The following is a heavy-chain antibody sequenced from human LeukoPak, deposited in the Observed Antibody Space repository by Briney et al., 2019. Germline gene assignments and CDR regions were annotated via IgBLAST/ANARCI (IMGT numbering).Heavy chain of an antibody. CDR2: INPSGGST. Sequence: ASVKVSCKASGYTFTSCYMHWVRQAPGQGLEWMGIINPSGGSTSYAQKFQGRVTMTRDTSTSTVYMELSSLRSEDTAVYYCAREKKLRYFDWFIYYGVDVWGQGTTVTVSS. J-gene: IGHJ6*02. CDR1: GYTFTSCY. V-gene: IGHV1-46*01. D-gene: IGHD3-9*01. CDR3: AREKKLRYFDWFIYYGVDV.